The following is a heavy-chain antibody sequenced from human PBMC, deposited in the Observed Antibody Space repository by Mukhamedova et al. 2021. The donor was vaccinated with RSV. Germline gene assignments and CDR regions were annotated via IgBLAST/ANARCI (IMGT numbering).Heavy chain of an antibody. V-gene: IGHV4-30-2*04. CDR2: GST. CDR3: ARATVFGVIRQREAYFEY. Sequence: GSTSYNPSLKSPVTISVDTSRNHFSLRLNSVTAADTAVYYCARATVFGVIRQREAYFEYWGQGILVNVSS. J-gene: IGHJ4*02. D-gene: IGHD3-3*01.